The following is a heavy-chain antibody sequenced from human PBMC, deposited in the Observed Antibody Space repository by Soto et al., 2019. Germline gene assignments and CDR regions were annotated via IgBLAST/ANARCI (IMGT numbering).Heavy chain of an antibody. CDR1: GFTFSSYS. J-gene: IGHJ4*02. CDR2: ISYDGSNK. Sequence: GGSLRLSCAASGFTFSSYSMHWGRQAPGKGLEWVAVISYDGSNKYYADSVKGRFTISRDNTKDSLYLQMNSLRAEDTAIYYCARGSAFIGLDYWGQGTPVTVSS. D-gene: IGHD1-26*01. CDR3: ARGSAFIGLDY. V-gene: IGHV3-30-3*01.